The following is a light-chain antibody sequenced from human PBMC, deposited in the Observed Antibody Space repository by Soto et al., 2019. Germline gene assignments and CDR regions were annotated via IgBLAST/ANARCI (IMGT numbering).Light chain of an antibody. J-gene: IGKJ4*01. V-gene: IGKV3-15*01. CDR1: QSVSSN. Sequence: EIVMTQSPATLSVSPGERATLSCRASQSVSSNLAWYQQKPGQAPRLLIYGASTRATGIPARFSGSGSGTEFTLTISSLQSEDFAVYYCQQYNNWPPLTFGGGTIV. CDR3: QQYNNWPPLT. CDR2: GAS.